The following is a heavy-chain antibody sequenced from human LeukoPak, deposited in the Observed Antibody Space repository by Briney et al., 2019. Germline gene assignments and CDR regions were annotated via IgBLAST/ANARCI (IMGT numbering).Heavy chain of an antibody. D-gene: IGHD6-13*01. J-gene: IGHJ4*02. CDR3: VGRGELYSSRRFDY. V-gene: IGHV3-23*01. CDR1: EFTLRNYV. Sequence: GGSLRLSCAASEFTLRNYVMTWVRQAPGKGLEWVSTISGSGGSTYYADSVKGRFTISRDNSKNTLYLQMNSLRAEDTVVYYCVGRGELYSSRRFDYWGQGTLVTVSS. CDR2: ISGSGGST.